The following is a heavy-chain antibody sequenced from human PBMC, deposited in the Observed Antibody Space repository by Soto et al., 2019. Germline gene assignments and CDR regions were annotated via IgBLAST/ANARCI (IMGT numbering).Heavy chain of an antibody. V-gene: IGHV4-34*01. CDR2: INHSGST. D-gene: IGHD3-3*01. Sequence: PPETLSLTCAVNGGSFRGYYWSWIRQPPGKGLEWIGEINHSGSTNYNPSLKSRVTISVDTSKNQFSLKLSSVTAADTAVYYCARYDYWFDPWGQGTLVTVSS. J-gene: IGHJ5*02. CDR3: ARYDYWFDP. CDR1: GGSFRGYY.